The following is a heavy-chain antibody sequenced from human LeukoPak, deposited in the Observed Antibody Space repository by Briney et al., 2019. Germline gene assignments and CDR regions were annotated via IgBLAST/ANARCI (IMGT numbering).Heavy chain of an antibody. Sequence: GGSLRLSCAASGFTFSSYAMHWVRQAPGKGLEYVSAINNNGGSTYYANSVKGRFTISRDNSKNTLYLQTGSLRAEDMAVYYCARGDRVPADAFDIWGQGTMVTVSS. CDR2: INNNGGST. CDR3: ARGDRVPADAFDI. CDR1: GFTFSSYA. D-gene: IGHD2-2*01. J-gene: IGHJ3*02. V-gene: IGHV3-64*01.